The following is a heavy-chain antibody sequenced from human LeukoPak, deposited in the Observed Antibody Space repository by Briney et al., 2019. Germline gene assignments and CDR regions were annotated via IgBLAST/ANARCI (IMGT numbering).Heavy chain of an antibody. CDR2: IKSKTDGGTT. D-gene: IGHD3-10*01. CDR1: GFTFSNAW. CDR3: TTRITMVRGVFDY. V-gene: IGHV3-15*01. J-gene: IGHJ4*02. Sequence: GGSLRLSCAASGFTFSNAWMSWVRQAPGKGLEWVGRIKSKTDGGTTDYAAPVKGRYTISRDDSKNTLYLQMNSLKTEDTAVYYCTTRITMVRGVFDYWGQGTLVTVSS.